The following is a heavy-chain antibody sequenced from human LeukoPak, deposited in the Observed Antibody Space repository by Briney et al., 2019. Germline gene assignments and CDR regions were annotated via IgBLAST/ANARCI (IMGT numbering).Heavy chain of an antibody. D-gene: IGHD5/OR15-5a*01. Sequence: GGSLRLSCAASGFTFSRDWMHWVRQGPGTGLVWASRISDDGSITTYADSVQGRFTIARANAKSTVFLQMNSLRVEDTAVYFCVRRYYEYNVYDRHFDFWGQGILVTVSS. V-gene: IGHV3-74*03. CDR3: VRRYYEYNVYDRHFDF. CDR1: GFTFSRDW. CDR2: ISDDGSIT. J-gene: IGHJ4*02.